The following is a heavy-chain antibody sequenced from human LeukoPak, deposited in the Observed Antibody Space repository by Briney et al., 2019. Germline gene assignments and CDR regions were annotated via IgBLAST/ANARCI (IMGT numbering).Heavy chain of an antibody. J-gene: IGHJ4*02. CDR2: IKQDGSEK. CDR3: TRAQLWFGTYYFDY. D-gene: IGHD3-10*01. Sequence: GGSLRLSCAASGFTFSSYWMSWVRQAPGKGLEWVANIKQDGSEKYYVDSVKGRFTISRDNAKNSLYLQMDSLRAEDTAVYYCTRAQLWFGTYYFDYWGQGTLVTVSS. CDR1: GFTFSSYW. V-gene: IGHV3-7*04.